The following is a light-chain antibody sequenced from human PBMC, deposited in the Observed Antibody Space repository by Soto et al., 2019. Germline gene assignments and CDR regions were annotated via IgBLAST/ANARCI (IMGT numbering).Light chain of an antibody. Sequence: DIQMTQSPSSLSASVGDRVTMTCRASQSISTYLNWYQRKPGKAPKLLMYAASSLHSGVPSRFSGSGSGTGFTLTISSLQPEDFATYFCQQSYTTPWTFGQGTKVEI. CDR2: AAS. CDR1: QSISTY. V-gene: IGKV1-39*01. J-gene: IGKJ1*01. CDR3: QQSYTTPWT.